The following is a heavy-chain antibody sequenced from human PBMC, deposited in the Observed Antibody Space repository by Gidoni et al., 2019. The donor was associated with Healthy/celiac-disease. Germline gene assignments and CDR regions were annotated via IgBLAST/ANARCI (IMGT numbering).Heavy chain of an antibody. V-gene: IGHV3-30*18. CDR2: ISYDGSNK. CDR3: AKDYYDSSGYSFDAFDI. D-gene: IGHD3-22*01. J-gene: IGHJ3*02. CDR1: GFTFSSYG. Sequence: QVQLVESGGGVVQPGRSLRLSCAASGFTFSSYGMHWVRQAPGKGLEWVAVISYDGSNKYYADYVKGRFTISRDNSKNTLYLQMNSLRAEDTAVYYCAKDYYDSSGYSFDAFDIWGQGTMVTVSS.